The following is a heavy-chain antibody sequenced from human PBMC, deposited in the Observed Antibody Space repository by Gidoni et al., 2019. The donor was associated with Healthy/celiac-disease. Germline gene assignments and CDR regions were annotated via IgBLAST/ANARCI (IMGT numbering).Heavy chain of an antibody. CDR3: ARGAEGGFCGRFIYLYGMDV. Sequence: ESQLWESGGGLLQPGGSLRLCCAASGFTFSSFSMSWVRQAPGQGLAWVSAISGTGCSTYYADPVKGRFPISRDNSKNKMYLQMNSRRAEDAAVYYYARGAEGGFCGRFIYLYGMDVWGQGTTVTVSS. CDR1: GFTFSSFS. D-gene: IGHD2-15*01. V-gene: IGHV3-23*01. CDR2: ISGTGCST. J-gene: IGHJ6*02.